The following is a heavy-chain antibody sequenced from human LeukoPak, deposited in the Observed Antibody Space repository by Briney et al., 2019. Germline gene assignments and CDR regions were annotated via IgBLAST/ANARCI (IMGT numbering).Heavy chain of an antibody. V-gene: IGHV3-66*01. CDR3: AGYSYGNYYYYGMDV. CDR1: GFTLSSNY. J-gene: IGHJ6*02. CDR2: IYSGGST. D-gene: IGHD5-18*01. Sequence: GGSLRLSCAPSGFTLSSNYMNWVRQPPGKGLEWVSVIYSGGSTYYADSVKGRFTISRDNSKNPLYLQMNRLRAEDTAVYYCAGYSYGNYYYYGMDVWGQGTTVTVSS.